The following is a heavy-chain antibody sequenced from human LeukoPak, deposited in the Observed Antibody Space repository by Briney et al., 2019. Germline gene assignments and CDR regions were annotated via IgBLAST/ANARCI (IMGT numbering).Heavy chain of an antibody. CDR2: ISGSGGST. CDR3: AKGSYDYVWGSYRYPFFDY. CDR1: GFTFSSYA. Sequence: PGGSLRLSCAASGFTFSSYAMSWVRQAPGKGLEWVSAISGSGGSTYYADSVKGRFTISRDNSKNTLYLQMNSLRAEDTAVYYCAKGSYDYVWGSYRYPFFDYWGQGTLVTVSS. J-gene: IGHJ4*02. D-gene: IGHD3-16*02. V-gene: IGHV3-23*01.